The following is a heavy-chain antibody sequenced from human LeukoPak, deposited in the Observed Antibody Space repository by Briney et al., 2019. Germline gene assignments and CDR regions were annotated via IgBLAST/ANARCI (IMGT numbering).Heavy chain of an antibody. CDR2: ISSSSSYI. Sequence: GASLRLSCAASGFTSSSYSMNWVRQAPGKGLEWVSSISSSSSYIYYADSVKGRFTISRDNAKNSLYLQMNSLRAEDTAVYYCARAGVRFLEWLLTPRPPYFDYWGQGTLVTVSS. CDR1: GFTSSSYS. D-gene: IGHD3-3*01. V-gene: IGHV3-21*01. J-gene: IGHJ4*02. CDR3: ARAGVRFLEWLLTPRPPYFDY.